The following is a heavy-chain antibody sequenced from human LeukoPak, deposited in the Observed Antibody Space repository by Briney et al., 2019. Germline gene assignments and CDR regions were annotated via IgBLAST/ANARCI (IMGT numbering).Heavy chain of an antibody. V-gene: IGHV3-11*01. CDR2: ISSSGSTI. CDR3: ARDRSGSYRTSGFDY. Sequence: GGSLRLSCAASGFTFSDCYMSWIRQAPGKGLEWVSYISSSGSTIYYADSVKGRFTISRDNAKNSLYLQMNSLRAEDTAVYYCARDRSGSYRTSGFDYWGQGTLVTVSS. D-gene: IGHD1-26*01. J-gene: IGHJ4*02. CDR1: GFTFSDCY.